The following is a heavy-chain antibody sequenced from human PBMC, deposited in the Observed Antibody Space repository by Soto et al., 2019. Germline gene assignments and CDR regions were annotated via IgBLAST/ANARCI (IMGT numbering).Heavy chain of an antibody. Sequence: SETLSLTCAVYGGSFSGYYWSWIRQPPGKGLEWIGEINHSGSTNYNPSLKSRVTISVDTSKNQFSLKLSSVTAADTAVYYCARKRLNVLRYFDWMGPWFDPWGQGTLDTVSS. J-gene: IGHJ5*02. CDR1: GGSFSGYY. V-gene: IGHV4-34*01. CDR3: ARKRLNVLRYFDWMGPWFDP. CDR2: INHSGST. D-gene: IGHD3-9*01.